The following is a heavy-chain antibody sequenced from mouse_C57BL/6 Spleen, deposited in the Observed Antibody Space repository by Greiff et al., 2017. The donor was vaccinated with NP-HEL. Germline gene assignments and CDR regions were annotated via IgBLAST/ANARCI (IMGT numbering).Heavy chain of an antibody. CDR2: IYPGDGDT. Sequence: VQGVESGPELVKPGASVKISCKASGYAFSSSWMNWVKQRPGKGLEWIGRIYPGDGDTNYNGKFKGKATLTADKSSSTAYMQLSSLTSEDSAVYFCARRLADYWGQGTSVTVSS. CDR3: ARRLADY. J-gene: IGHJ4*01. V-gene: IGHV1-82*01. CDR1: GYAFSSSW.